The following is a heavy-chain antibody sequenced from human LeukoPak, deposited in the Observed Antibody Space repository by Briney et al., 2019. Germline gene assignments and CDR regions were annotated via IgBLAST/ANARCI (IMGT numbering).Heavy chain of an antibody. J-gene: IGHJ4*02. V-gene: IGHV4-39*01. CDR2: IYYSGST. D-gene: IGHD6-13*01. CDR1: GGSISSSSYY. CDR3: ARVAPWKGFGYSSSWPDDY. Sequence: SETLSLTCTVSGGSISSSSYYWGWIRQPPGKGQEWIGSIYYSGSTYYNPSLKSRVTISVDTSKNQFSLKLSSVTAADTAVYYCARVAPWKGFGYSSSWPDDYWGQGTLVTVSS.